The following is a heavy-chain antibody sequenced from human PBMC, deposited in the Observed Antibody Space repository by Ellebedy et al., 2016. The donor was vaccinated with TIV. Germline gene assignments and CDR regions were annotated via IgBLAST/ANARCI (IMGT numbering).Heavy chain of an antibody. J-gene: IGHJ4*03. D-gene: IGHD3-16*01. CDR1: GFTFSSHS. V-gene: IGHV3-33*07. CDR2: IWYEGSNK. Sequence: PGGSLRLSCVGTGFTFSSHSMDWVRQAPAKGLEWVAIIWYEGSNKFNADSVKGRFTISRDNSNNALFLQMESLRAEDTAVYYCPRSQYAYGKWYFDYWGQGTTVTVSS. CDR3: PRSQYAYGKWYFDY.